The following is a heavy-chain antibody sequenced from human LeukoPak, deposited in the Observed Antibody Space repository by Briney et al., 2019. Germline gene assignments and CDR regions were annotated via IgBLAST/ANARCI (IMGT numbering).Heavy chain of an antibody. V-gene: IGHV1-69*13. Sequence: SSVKVSCKASGGTFSSCAISWVRQAPGQGLEWMGGIIPIFGTANYAQKFQGRVTITADESTSTAYMELSSLRSEDTAVYYCARGGNSYGYVWRGDYWGQGTLVTVSS. J-gene: IGHJ4*02. D-gene: IGHD5-18*01. CDR1: GGTFSSCA. CDR2: IIPIFGTA. CDR3: ARGGNSYGYVWRGDY.